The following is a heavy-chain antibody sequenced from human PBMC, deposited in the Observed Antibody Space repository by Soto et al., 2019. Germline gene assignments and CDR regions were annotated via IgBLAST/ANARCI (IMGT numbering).Heavy chain of an antibody. V-gene: IGHV4-4*02. Sequence: SETLSLTCAVSGGSISSSNWWSWVRQPPGKGLEWIGEIYHSGSTNYNPSLKSRVTISVDKSKNQFSLKLSSVTAADTAVYYCARVAYSGYDWGRAYWGQGTLVTVSS. CDR2: IYHSGST. J-gene: IGHJ4*02. D-gene: IGHD5-12*01. CDR3: ARVAYSGYDWGRAY. CDR1: GGSISSSNW.